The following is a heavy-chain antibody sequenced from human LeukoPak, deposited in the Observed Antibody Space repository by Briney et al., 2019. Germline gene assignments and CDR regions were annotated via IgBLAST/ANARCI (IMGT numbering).Heavy chain of an antibody. J-gene: IGHJ4*02. CDR3: AREIGGGPYYFDY. D-gene: IGHD2/OR15-2a*01. CDR1: GGTFSSYA. CDR2: IIPIFGTA. Sequence: SVKVSCKASGGTFSSYAISWVRQAPGQGLEWMGGIIPIFGTANYAQKFQGRVTITADESTSTAYMELSSLRSEDTAVYYCAREIGGGPYYFDYWGQGTLVTVSS. V-gene: IGHV1-69*13.